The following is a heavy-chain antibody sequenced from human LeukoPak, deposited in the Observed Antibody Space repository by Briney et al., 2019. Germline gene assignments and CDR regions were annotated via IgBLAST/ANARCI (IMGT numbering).Heavy chain of an antibody. D-gene: IGHD3-3*01. V-gene: IGHV4-59*12. Sequence: SETLSLTCTVSGGSIIYYYWSWIRQSPGKGLEWIGYGHHSGSTNYSPSLKSRVTISVDRSKNQFSLKLSSVTAADTAVYYCARGVWEFTIFGVVIGWFDPWGQGTLVTVSS. CDR3: ARGVWEFTIFGVVIGWFDP. CDR1: GGSIIYYY. J-gene: IGHJ5*02. CDR2: GHHSGST.